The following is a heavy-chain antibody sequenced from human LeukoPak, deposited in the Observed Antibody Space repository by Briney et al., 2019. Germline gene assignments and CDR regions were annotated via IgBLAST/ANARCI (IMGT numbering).Heavy chain of an antibody. J-gene: IGHJ4*02. CDR2: IIPIFGTA. D-gene: IGHD3-22*01. Sequence: SVKVSCKASGGTFSSYAISWVRQAPGQGLEWMGRIIPIFGTANYAQKFQGRVTITTDESTSIAYMELSSLRSEDTAVYYCARAPRYYDSSGYYRDYFDYWGQGTLVTVSS. CDR1: GGTFSSYA. V-gene: IGHV1-69*05. CDR3: ARAPRYYDSSGYYRDYFDY.